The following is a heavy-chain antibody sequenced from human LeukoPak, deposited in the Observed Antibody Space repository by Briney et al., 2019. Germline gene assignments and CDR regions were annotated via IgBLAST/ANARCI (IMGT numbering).Heavy chain of an antibody. V-gene: IGHV3-11*01. J-gene: IGHJ4*02. D-gene: IGHD4-17*01. CDR3: ARDPDYGDPE. Sequence: PGGSLRLSCTASGFTFSDHYMSWFRLSPGKGLEWLSYITSSGSITDYADSVKGRFTISRDNAKNTMFLQMNSLRPEDTAVYYCARDPDYGDPEWGQGTLVTDSS. CDR2: ITSSGSIT. CDR1: GFTFSDHY.